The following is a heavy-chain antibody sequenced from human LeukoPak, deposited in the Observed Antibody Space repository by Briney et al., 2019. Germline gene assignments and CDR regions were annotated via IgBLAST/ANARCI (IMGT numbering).Heavy chain of an antibody. D-gene: IGHD2-15*01. CDR3: AFICTSGSCYSVDY. V-gene: IGHV4-39*02. CDR2: IYYSGST. J-gene: IGHJ4*02. Sequence: SETLSLTCSVSGASISSSSNYWGWIRQPPGKGLEWIGSIYYSGSTYYNPSLRSRVTISVDTSKNHFSLKLTSVTAADTAVYYCAFICTSGSCYSVDYWGQGTLVTVSS. CDR1: GASISSSSNY.